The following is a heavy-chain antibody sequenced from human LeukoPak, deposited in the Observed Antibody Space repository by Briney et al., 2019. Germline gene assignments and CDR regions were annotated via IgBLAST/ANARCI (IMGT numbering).Heavy chain of an antibody. Sequence: ASVKVSCKASGGTFTSYAMHWVRQAPGQSLEWLVWFTVGNGYTQYSQKFQGRVTITADESTSTAYMELSSLRSEDTAVYYCAREGTSPPHYYYYYGMDVWGQGTTVTVSS. D-gene: IGHD2-2*01. CDR3: AREGTSPPHYYYYYGMDV. CDR2: FTVGNGYT. V-gene: IGHV1-3*01. CDR1: GGTFTSYA. J-gene: IGHJ6*02.